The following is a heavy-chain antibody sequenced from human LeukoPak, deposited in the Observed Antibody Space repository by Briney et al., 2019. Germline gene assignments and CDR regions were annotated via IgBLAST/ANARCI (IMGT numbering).Heavy chain of an antibody. J-gene: IGHJ4*02. Sequence: GGSLRLSCAASGFTFSTYAMNWVRQAPGKGLEWVAVISDDGRHNYYADSVKGRFTISRDNSKNTLYLQMNSLRAEDTAVYYCARDVLRYFDWLLQLDYWGQGTLVTVSS. CDR1: GFTFSTYA. V-gene: IGHV3-30*04. CDR2: ISDDGRHN. D-gene: IGHD3-9*01. CDR3: ARDVLRYFDWLLQLDY.